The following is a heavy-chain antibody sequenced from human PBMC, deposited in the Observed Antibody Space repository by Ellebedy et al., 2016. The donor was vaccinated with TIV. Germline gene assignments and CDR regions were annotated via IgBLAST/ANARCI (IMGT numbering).Heavy chain of an antibody. CDR3: ARDYYDSSGHWDI. V-gene: IGHV3-21*01. D-gene: IGHD3-22*01. J-gene: IGHJ3*02. CDR1: GFTFSSYS. Sequence: PGGSLRLSCAASGFTFSSYSMNWVRQAPGKGLEWVLSISSSSSYIYYADSVKGRFTISRDNAKNSLYLQMNSLRAEDTAVYYCARDYYDSSGHWDIWGQGTMVTVSS. CDR2: ISSSSSYI.